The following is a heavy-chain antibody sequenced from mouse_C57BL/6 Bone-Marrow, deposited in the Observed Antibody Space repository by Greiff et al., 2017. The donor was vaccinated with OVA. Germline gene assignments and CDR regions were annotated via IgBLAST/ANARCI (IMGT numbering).Heavy chain of an antibody. CDR2: IYPGGGYT. J-gene: IGHJ4*01. CDR1: GYTFTNYW. D-gene: IGHD2-10*01. Sequence: QVQLQQSGAELVRPGTSVKMSCKASGYTFTNYWIGWAKQRPGHGLEWIGDIYPGGGYTNYNEKFKGKATLTADKSSSTAYMQFSSLTSEDSAIYYCARRGLLSSMDYWGQGTSVTVSS. V-gene: IGHV1-63*01. CDR3: ARRGLLSSMDY.